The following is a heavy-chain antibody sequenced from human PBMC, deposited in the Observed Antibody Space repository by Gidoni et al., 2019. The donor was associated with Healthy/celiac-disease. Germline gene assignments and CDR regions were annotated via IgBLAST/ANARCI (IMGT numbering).Heavy chain of an antibody. Sequence: QVQLQQWGAGLLKPSETLSLTCAVYGGSFSGYYWSWIRQPPGKGLEWIGEINHSGSTNYNPSLKSRVTISVDTSKNQFSLKLSSVTAADTAVYYCARGPRSSWRRFPTYYYGMDVWGQGTTVTVSS. J-gene: IGHJ6*02. D-gene: IGHD6-13*01. CDR2: INHSGST. CDR3: ARGPRSSWRRFPTYYYGMDV. V-gene: IGHV4-34*01. CDR1: GGSFSGYY.